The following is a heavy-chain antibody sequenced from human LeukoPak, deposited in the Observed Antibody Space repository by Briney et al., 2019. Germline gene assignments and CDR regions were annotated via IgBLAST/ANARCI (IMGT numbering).Heavy chain of an antibody. J-gene: IGHJ4*02. Sequence: PGTSLRLSCAASGFTLSTYPMHWVRQAPGKGKEWVEVISYDGSNMYYADSVKGRFTISRDNYKNTLYLQMNSLRAEDTAVYYRVRGLGSSGWYYFDYWAQGTLVTVSS. CDR3: VRGLGSSGWYYFDY. CDR2: ISYDGSNM. D-gene: IGHD6-19*01. CDR1: GFTLSTYP. V-gene: IGHV3-30*04.